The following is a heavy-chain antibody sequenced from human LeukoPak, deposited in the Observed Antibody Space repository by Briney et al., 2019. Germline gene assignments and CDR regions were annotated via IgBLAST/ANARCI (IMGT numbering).Heavy chain of an antibody. CDR1: GYTFTGYY. Sequence: ASVKVSCKASGYTFTGYYMHWVRQAPAQGLDWKGLSNPNSGGTNYAQKFEGRVTMTRDTSISKAYMELSRLRSDDTAVYYCARDINDSSGYYIDYWGQGNLVTVSS. J-gene: IGHJ4*02. V-gene: IGHV1-2*02. CDR2: SNPNSGGT. D-gene: IGHD3-22*01. CDR3: ARDINDSSGYYIDY.